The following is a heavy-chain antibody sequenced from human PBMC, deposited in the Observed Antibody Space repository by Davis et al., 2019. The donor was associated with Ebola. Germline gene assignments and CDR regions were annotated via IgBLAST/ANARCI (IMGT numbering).Heavy chain of an antibody. CDR2: ISASGTGT. CDR1: AFTLSSYA. CDR3: TKDLPTGDFSVPPFDY. J-gene: IGHJ4*02. D-gene: IGHD2-21*02. V-gene: IGHV3-23*05. Sequence: GRSLTLSCAASAFTLSSYAMSRVRQAPGKWLEWVSGISASGTGTFYADSVKGRFTISRDNSKNTLFLQMDSLRPEDTAVYYCTKDLPTGDFSVPPFDYWSQGTLVTVSS.